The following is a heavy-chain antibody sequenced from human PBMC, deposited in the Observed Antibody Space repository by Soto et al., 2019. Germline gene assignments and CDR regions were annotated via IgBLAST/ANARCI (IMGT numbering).Heavy chain of an antibody. CDR3: ARLGYSGSYYRATYFDY. CDR1: GFTVSSNY. V-gene: IGHV4-59*05. CDR2: IYYSGST. Sequence: VQLVETGGGLIQPGGSLRLSCAASGFTVSSNYMSWVRQAPGKGLELIGSIYYSGSTYYNPSLKSRVTISVDTSKNQSSLKLSSVTAADTAVYYCARLGYSGSYYRATYFDYWVQGTLVTVSS. J-gene: IGHJ4*02. D-gene: IGHD1-26*01.